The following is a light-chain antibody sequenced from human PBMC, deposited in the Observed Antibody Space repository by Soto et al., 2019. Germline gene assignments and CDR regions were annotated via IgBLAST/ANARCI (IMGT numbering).Light chain of an antibody. CDR1: SSDVGGYNY. Sequence: QSVLTQPASVSGSPGQSITISCTGTSSDVGGYNYVSWYQQYPGKAPKFMIYEVSNRPSGVSNRFSGSKSGNTASLTISGIQAEDEADYYCSSYTSNSTWVFGGGTKLTVL. V-gene: IGLV2-14*01. CDR3: SSYTSNSTWV. J-gene: IGLJ3*02. CDR2: EVS.